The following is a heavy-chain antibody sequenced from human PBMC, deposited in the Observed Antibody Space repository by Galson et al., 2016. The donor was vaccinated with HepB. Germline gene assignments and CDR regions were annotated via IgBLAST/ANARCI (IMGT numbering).Heavy chain of an antibody. J-gene: IGHJ4*02. CDR1: GYTFTRYA. V-gene: IGHV1-3*01. D-gene: IGHD3-16*01. CDR3: ARNRGPKGGNYFDY. CDR2: INAGNGNT. Sequence: SVKVSCKASGYTFTRYAMHWVRQAPGQRLEWMGWINAGNGNTKYSQKLQGRVTITRDTSASTAYMELSSLRSEDTAVYYCARNRGPKGGNYFDYWGQGTLVTVSS.